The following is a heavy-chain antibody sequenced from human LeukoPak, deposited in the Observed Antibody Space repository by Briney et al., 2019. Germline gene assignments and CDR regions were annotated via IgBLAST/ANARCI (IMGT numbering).Heavy chain of an antibody. CDR1: GFTFSSFA. CDR2: ISGSSTST. D-gene: IGHD6-19*01. V-gene: IGHV3-23*01. J-gene: IGHJ4*02. Sequence: GGSLRLSCAASGFTFSSFAMSWVRRAPGKGLERVSTISGSSTSTYYADSVQGRFTVSRDNSKSTLFLQMNSLRAKDTAIYYCAKDLSMAVTGSPFDYWGQGTLVTVSS. CDR3: AKDLSMAVTGSPFDY.